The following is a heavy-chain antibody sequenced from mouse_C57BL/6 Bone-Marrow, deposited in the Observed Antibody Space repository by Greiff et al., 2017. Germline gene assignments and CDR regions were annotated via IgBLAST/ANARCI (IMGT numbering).Heavy chain of an antibody. CDR2: IWSGGST. Sequence: QVQLQQSGPGLVQPSPSLSITCTVSGFSLTSYGVHWVRQSPGKGLEWLGVIWSGGSTDYNAAFISRLSISKDNSKSQVFFKMNSLQADDTAIYYCASLYYYLDYWGQGTTLTVSS. V-gene: IGHV2-2*01. D-gene: IGHD2-1*01. CDR1: GFSLTSYG. J-gene: IGHJ2*01. CDR3: ASLYYYLDY.